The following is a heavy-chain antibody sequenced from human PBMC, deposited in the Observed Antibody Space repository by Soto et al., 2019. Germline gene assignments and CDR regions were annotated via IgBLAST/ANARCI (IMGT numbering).Heavy chain of an antibody. V-gene: IGHV3-21*01. CDR3: ARDPLGYSSPLYFDY. CDR1: GFTFSSYS. Sequence: GGSLRLSCAASGFTFSSYSMNWVRQAPGKGLEWVSSISSSSSYIYYADSVKGRFTISRDNAKNSLYLQMNSLRAEDTTMYYCARDPLGYSSPLYFDYWGQGTLVTVSS. CDR2: ISSSSSYI. D-gene: IGHD6-13*01. J-gene: IGHJ4*02.